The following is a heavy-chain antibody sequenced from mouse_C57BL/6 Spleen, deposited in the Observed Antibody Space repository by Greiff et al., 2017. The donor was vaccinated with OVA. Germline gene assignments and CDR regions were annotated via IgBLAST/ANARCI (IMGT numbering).Heavy chain of an antibody. J-gene: IGHJ3*01. Sequence: QVQLKQPGAELVMPGASVKLSCKASGYTFTSYWMHWVKQRPGQGLEWIGEIDPPDSYTNYNQKFKGKSTLTVDKSSRTAYVQLSSLTSEDSAVYDCARKGFDYDGGAWFADWGQGTLVTVSA. D-gene: IGHD2-4*01. CDR1: GYTFTSYW. CDR3: ARKGFDYDGGAWFAD. CDR2: IDPPDSYT. V-gene: IGHV1-69*01.